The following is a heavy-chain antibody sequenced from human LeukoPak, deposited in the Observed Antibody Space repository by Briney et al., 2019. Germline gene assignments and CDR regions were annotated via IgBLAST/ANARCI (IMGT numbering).Heavy chain of an antibody. CDR3: ASWSGSYPYYFDY. CDR1: GVSISSYY. D-gene: IGHD1-26*01. Sequence: SETLSLTCTVSGVSISSYYWSWIRQPPRKGLDWVEYIYYSGSTNYNPSLKSRVTISVDTSKNQFSLKLSSVTAADTAVYYCASWSGSYPYYFDYWGQGTLVTVCS. J-gene: IGHJ4*02. V-gene: IGHV4-59*08. CDR2: IYYSGST.